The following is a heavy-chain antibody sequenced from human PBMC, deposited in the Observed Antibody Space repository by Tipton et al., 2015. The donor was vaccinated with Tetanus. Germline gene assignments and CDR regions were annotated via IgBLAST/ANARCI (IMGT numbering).Heavy chain of an antibody. J-gene: IGHJ6*02. D-gene: IGHD3-22*01. Sequence: QLVQSGAEVKKPGESLKISCKGSGDSFSTYWIGWVRQMPGKGLEWMGIIYPDDSDTRYSPSFQGQVTISADQSISTAYLQWSSLKATDTAMYYCARGSSRSPYYYGMDVWGQGTTVSVSS. CDR2: IYPDDSDT. V-gene: IGHV5-51*01. CDR1: GDSFSTYW. CDR3: ARGSSRSPYYYGMDV.